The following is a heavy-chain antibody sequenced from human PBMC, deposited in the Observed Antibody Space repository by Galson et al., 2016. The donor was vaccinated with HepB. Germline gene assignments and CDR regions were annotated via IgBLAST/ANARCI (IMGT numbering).Heavy chain of an antibody. CDR2: ISSSSAT. D-gene: IGHD4-17*01. J-gene: IGHJ2*01. V-gene: IGHV3-23*01. CDR1: GFTFRNYG. Sequence: SLRLSCAASGFTFRNYGMSWVRQAPGKGLEWVSAISSSSATYYADSVKGRFTISRDNSKNTLFLQMNTLRAEDTAVYYCATRRGHYYGVWYVDLWGRGTLVTVSS. CDR3: ATRRGHYYGVWYVDL.